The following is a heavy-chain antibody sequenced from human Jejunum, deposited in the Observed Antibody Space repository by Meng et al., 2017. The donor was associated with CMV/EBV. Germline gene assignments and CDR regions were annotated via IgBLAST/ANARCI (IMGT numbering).Heavy chain of an antibody. CDR3: TREWGISGYFDS. CDR2: IRSKAYGGTA. V-gene: IGHV3-49*04. D-gene: IGHD2-15*01. CDR1: GCTFGEYG. J-gene: IGHJ4*02. Sequence: GCTFGEYGGNWVRQAPGKGLEWVGSIRSKAYGGTAQHAASVRGRFTISRDDSKSIAYLQMNSLQTEDTAVYFCTREWGISGYFDSWGQGTLVTVSS.